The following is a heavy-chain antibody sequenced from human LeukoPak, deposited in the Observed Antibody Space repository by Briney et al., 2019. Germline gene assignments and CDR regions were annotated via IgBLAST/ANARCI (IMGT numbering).Heavy chain of an antibody. CDR3: ATHYGSGFGYFDY. CDR2: IYYSGST. D-gene: IGHD3-10*01. Sequence: PSETLSLTCAVFDGSFSGYYWSWIRQPPGKGLEWIGYIYYSGSTYYNPSLKSRVTISVDTSKNQFSLKLSSVTAADTAVYYCATHYGSGFGYFDYWGQGTLVTVSS. CDR1: DGSFSGYY. J-gene: IGHJ4*02. V-gene: IGHV4-30-4*08.